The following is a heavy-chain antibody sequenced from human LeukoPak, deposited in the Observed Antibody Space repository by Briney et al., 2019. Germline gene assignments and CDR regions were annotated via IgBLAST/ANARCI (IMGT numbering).Heavy chain of an antibody. Sequence: SETLSLTCAVSGYSFSSGYYWGWIRQPPGKGLEWIGSIYHGGDTYYNPSLMSRVTISVDTSKNQFSLKVSSVTAADTAVYYCAAGQQPERPYFDYWGQGTQVTVSA. J-gene: IGHJ4*02. CDR1: GYSFSSGYY. CDR2: IYHGGDT. V-gene: IGHV4-38-2*01. D-gene: IGHD1-1*01. CDR3: AAGQQPERPYFDY.